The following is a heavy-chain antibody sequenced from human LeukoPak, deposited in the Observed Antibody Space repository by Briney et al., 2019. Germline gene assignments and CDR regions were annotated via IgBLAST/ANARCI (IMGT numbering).Heavy chain of an antibody. J-gene: IGHJ4*02. D-gene: IGHD6-19*01. CDR2: INPNSGGT. CDR3: AGVPSSGWYFRDDY. Sequence: GASVKVSCKASGYTFTGYYMHWVRQAPGRGLEWMGWINPNSGGTNYAQKFQGRVTMTRDTSISTAYMELSRLRSDDTAVYYCAGVPSSGWYFRDDYWGQGTLVTVSS. V-gene: IGHV1-2*02. CDR1: GYTFTGYY.